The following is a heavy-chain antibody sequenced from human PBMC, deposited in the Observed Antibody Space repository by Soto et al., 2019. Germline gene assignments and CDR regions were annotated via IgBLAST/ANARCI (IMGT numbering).Heavy chain of an antibody. CDR1: GFTFNNFW. V-gene: IGHV3-74*01. CDR3: VSDIR. J-gene: IGHJ4*02. CDR2: INSDGTTT. Sequence: EVQLVESGGGLVQPGGSLRLSCAASGFTFNNFWMYWVRQTPEKGLVWVSGINSDGTTTIYADSVKGRFTISRDNAKNTLYLPMNSLTVEDTAIYYCVSDIRWGQGTLVTVSS.